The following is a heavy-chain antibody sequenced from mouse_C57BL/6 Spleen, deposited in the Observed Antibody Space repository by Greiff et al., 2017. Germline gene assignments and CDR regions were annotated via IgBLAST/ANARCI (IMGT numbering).Heavy chain of an antibody. CDR3: ARDREGSAWFAY. CDR1: GFTFSSYA. J-gene: IGHJ3*01. Sequence: EVQRVESGGGLVKPGGSLKLSCAASGFTFSSYAMSWVRQTPEKRLEWVANISDGGSCTSYQDNVKGRFTISRDNAKNNLYLQMSLLKSEDTAMDYCARDREGSAWFAYWGQGTLVTVSA. V-gene: IGHV5-4*01. CDR2: ISDGGSCT.